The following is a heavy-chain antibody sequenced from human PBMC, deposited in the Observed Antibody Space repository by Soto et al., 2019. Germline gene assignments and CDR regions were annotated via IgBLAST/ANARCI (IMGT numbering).Heavy chain of an antibody. D-gene: IGHD3-16*01. J-gene: IGHJ6*02. Sequence: QVTLKESGPVLVKPTETLTLTCTVSGFSLSNARMGVSWMRQPPGKALEWLAHIFSNDEKSYSTSLKSRLTISKDTSKSLVVLTMTNMDPVDTASYYGARIHPWGGGMDVWGQGTTVTVSS. CDR2: IFSNDEK. CDR3: ARIHPWGGGMDV. V-gene: IGHV2-26*01. CDR1: GFSLSNARMG.